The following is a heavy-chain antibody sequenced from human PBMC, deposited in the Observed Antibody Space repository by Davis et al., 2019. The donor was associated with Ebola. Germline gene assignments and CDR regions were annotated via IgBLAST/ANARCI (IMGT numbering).Heavy chain of an antibody. V-gene: IGHV1-46*01. CDR2: INPSGGST. CDR3: ARGGLRTNRSFDY. J-gene: IGHJ4*02. CDR1: GYTFTGYY. Sequence: ASVKVSCKASGYTFTGYYMHWVRQAPGQGLEWMGIINPSGGSTSYAQKFQGRVTITADESTSTAYMELSSLRSEDTAVYYCARGGLRTNRSFDYWGQGTLVTVSS. D-gene: IGHD4-17*01.